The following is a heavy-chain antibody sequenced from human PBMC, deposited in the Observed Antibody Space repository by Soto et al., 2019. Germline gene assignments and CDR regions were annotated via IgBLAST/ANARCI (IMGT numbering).Heavy chain of an antibody. CDR2: ISSTGGST. CDR3: VARYCSSSTCYQVDY. CDR1: GFTFTNYA. D-gene: IGHD2-2*01. J-gene: IGHJ4*02. V-gene: IGHV3-64D*06. Sequence: QSGGSLRLSCSASGFTFTNYAIHWIRQAPGKGLEYVSAISSTGGSTYYADSVKGRFTISRDNSKNTVYLKMSSLRSEDSAVYYCVARYCSSSTCYQVDYWGQGTLVTVPS.